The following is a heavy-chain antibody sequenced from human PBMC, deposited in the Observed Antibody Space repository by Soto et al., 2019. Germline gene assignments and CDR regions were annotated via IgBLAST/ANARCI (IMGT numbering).Heavy chain of an antibody. V-gene: IGHV5-51*01. CDR3: ASLYGSGIGGYYYGMDV. CDR1: GYSFTSYW. J-gene: IGHJ6*02. Sequence: ESLKISCKGSGYSFTSYWIGWVRQMPGKGLEWMGIIYPGDSDTRYSPSFQGQVTISADKSISTAYLQWSSLKASDTAMYYCASLYGSGIGGYYYGMDVWGQGTTVTGSS. D-gene: IGHD3-10*01. CDR2: IYPGDSDT.